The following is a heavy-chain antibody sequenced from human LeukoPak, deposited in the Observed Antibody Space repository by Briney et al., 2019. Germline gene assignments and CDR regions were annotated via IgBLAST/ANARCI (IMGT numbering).Heavy chain of an antibody. CDR2: IKSKTDGGTT. D-gene: IGHD3-10*01. Sequence: PGGSLRLSCVASGFTFSSYALNSVRQAPGKGLEWVGHIKSKTDGGTTDYAAPVKGRFTISRDDSKNTLFLQMNSLKTEDTAVYYCTLPWGSGSYYDYWGQGTLVTVSS. J-gene: IGHJ4*02. V-gene: IGHV3-15*01. CDR3: TLPWGSGSYYDY. CDR1: GFTFSSYA.